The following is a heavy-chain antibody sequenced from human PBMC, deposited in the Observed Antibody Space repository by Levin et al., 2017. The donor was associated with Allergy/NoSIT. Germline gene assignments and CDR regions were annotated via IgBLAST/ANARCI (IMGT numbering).Heavy chain of an antibody. CDR3: AKDGSSGWYPYYGMDV. J-gene: IGHJ6*04. V-gene: IGHV3-23*01. Sequence: GGSLRLSCAASGFTFSSYAMSWVRQAPGKGLEWVSAISGSGGSTYYADSVKGRFTISRDTSKNTLYLQMNRLRAEDTSVYYCAKDGSSGWYPYYGMDVWGNGTTVTVSS. CDR2: ISGSGGST. CDR1: GFTFSSYA. D-gene: IGHD6-19*01.